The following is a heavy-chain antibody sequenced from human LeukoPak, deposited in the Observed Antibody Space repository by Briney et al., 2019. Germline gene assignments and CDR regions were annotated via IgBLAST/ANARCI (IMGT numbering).Heavy chain of an antibody. CDR3: ARVGDGNFDY. J-gene: IGHJ4*02. CDR1: DGSISNYY. Sequence: SETLSLTCTVSDGSISNYYWSWIRQPPGKGLEWLGYIYYSGNTNKNPSLKSRLIISVDTSKNQFSLKLSSVTAADTAVYYCARVGDGNFDYWGQGTLVTVSA. V-gene: IGHV4-59*01. CDR2: IYYSGNT.